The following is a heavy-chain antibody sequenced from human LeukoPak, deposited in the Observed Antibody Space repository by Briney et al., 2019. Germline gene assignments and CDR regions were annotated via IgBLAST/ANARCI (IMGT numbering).Heavy chain of an antibody. J-gene: IGHJ4*02. V-gene: IGHV1-2*02. CDR1: GYTFTGYY. Sequence: ASVKVSCKASGYTFTGYYMHWVRQAPGQGLEWMGWINPNSGGTNYAQKFQGRVTMTRDTSISTAYMELSRLRSDDTAVYYCAGIATAMVITGDGYFDYWGQGTLVTVSS. CDR3: AGIATAMVITGDGYFDY. D-gene: IGHD5-18*01. CDR2: INPNSGGT.